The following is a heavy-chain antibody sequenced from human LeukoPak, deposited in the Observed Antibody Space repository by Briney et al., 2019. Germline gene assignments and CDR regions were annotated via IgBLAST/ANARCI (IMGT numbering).Heavy chain of an antibody. CDR2: IYYSGSN. V-gene: IGHV4-30-4*01. D-gene: IGHD3-22*01. CDR1: GGSISSGDYY. Sequence: SETLSLTCTVSGGSISSGDYYWSWIRQPPGKGLEWIWYIYYSGSNYYNPPLKSRVAISVDTSKNQFSLKLSSVTAADTAVYYCAREADDSSGYLYNWFDPWGQGTLVTVYS. CDR3: AREADDSSGYLYNWFDP. J-gene: IGHJ5*02.